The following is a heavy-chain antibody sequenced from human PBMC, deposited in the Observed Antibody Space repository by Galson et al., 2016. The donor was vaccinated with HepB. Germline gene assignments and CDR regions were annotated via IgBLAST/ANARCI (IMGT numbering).Heavy chain of an antibody. CDR1: GFTFSSYS. J-gene: IGHJ6*02. D-gene: IGHD1-1*01. Sequence: SLRLSCAASGFTFSSYSMNWVRQAPGKGLEWVSSITSTSSYIYYADSVKGRFTISRDNAKNSLYLQMNSLRAEDTAVYYCAKTTTSTPYYYYGLDVWDQGTTVTVSS. CDR2: ITSTSSYI. CDR3: AKTTTSTPYYYYGLDV. V-gene: IGHV3-21*04.